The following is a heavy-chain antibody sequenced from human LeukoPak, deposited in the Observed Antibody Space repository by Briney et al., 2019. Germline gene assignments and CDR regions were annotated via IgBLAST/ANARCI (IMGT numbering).Heavy chain of an antibody. Sequence: GASVTVSCKASGYTFTSYAMNWVRQAPGQGLEWMGWINTNTGNPTYAQGFTGRFVFSLDTSVSTAYLQISSLKAEDTAVYYCARELMVYATTPNWFDPWGQGTLVTVSS. D-gene: IGHD2-8*01. CDR3: ARELMVYATTPNWFDP. CDR2: INTNTGNP. J-gene: IGHJ5*02. V-gene: IGHV7-4-1*02. CDR1: GYTFTSYA.